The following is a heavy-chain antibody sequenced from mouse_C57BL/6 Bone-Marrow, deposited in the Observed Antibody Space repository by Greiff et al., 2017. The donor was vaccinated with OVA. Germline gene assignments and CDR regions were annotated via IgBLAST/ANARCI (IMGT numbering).Heavy chain of an antibody. D-gene: IGHD2-4*01. CDR1: GYTFTDYY. V-gene: IGHV1-26*01. CDR2: INPNNGGT. J-gene: IGHJ2*01. Sequence: VQLQQSGPELVKPGASVKISCKASGYTFTDYYMNWVKQSHGKSLEWIGDINPNNGGTSYNQKFKGKATLTVDKSSSTAYMELRSLTSEDSAVYYCAGEGYDYGFDYWGQGTTLTVSS. CDR3: AGEGYDYGFDY.